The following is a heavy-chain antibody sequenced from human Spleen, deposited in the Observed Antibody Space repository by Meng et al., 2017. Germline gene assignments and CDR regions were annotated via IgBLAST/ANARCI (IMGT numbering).Heavy chain of an antibody. CDR3: ARGPTTMAHDFDY. Sequence: QGQLHDGGAGLLKPSETLSLTCVVSGGSFSDYYWSWIRQPPGKGLEWIGEINHSGSTNYNPSLESRATISVDTSQNNLSLKLSSVTAADSAVYYCARGPTTMAHDFDYWGQGTLVTVSS. D-gene: IGHD4-11*01. J-gene: IGHJ4*02. CDR2: INHSGST. CDR1: GGSFSDYY. V-gene: IGHV4-34*01.